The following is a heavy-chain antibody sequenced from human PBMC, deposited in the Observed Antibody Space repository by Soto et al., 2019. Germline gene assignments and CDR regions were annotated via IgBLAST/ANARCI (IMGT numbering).Heavy chain of an antibody. CDR2: ISSSSSNI. D-gene: IGHD3-3*01. V-gene: IGHV3-48*02. CDR1: GFPFSSYS. CDR3: ARVSGFWTGSHPFDY. Sequence: GGSLRLSCAASGFPFSSYSMNWVRQAPGKGLEWVSYISSSSSNIYYAESVKGRFTISRDNAKNSLYLKMNSLRDEDTYVYYCARVSGFWTGSHPFDYWGQGTLVTVSS. J-gene: IGHJ4*02.